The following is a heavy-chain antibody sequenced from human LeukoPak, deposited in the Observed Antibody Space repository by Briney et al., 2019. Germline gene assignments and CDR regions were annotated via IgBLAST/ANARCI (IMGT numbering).Heavy chain of an antibody. D-gene: IGHD4-17*01. V-gene: IGHV3-30-3*01. Sequence: HPGGSPRLSCTPPTSGFTLNYYTMHWVRQAPGKGLQWVALMSYDGTKKYYADSVKGRFTISGDDSENTLYLLMNSLRPEDTAVYYCATGPSHGDRGLYFYYGMDVWGQGTTVTVSS. J-gene: IGHJ6*02. CDR1: GFTLNYYT. CDR2: MSYDGTKK. CDR3: ATGPSHGDRGLYFYYGMDV.